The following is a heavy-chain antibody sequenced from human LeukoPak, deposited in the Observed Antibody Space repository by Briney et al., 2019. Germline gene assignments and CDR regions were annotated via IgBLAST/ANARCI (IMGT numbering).Heavy chain of an antibody. D-gene: IGHD3-3*01. V-gene: IGHV1-69*13. CDR1: GYTFTSHG. Sequence: ASVKVSCKASGYTFTSHGITWVRQAPGQGLEWMGGIIPIFGTANYAQKFQGRVTITADESTSTAYMELSSLRSEDTAVYYCASNPHHYDFWSGYYPRYWGQGTLVTVSS. CDR2: IIPIFGTA. J-gene: IGHJ4*02. CDR3: ASNPHHYDFWSGYYPRY.